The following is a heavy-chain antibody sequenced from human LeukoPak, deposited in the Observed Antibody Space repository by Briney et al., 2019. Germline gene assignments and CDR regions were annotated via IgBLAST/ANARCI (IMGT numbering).Heavy chain of an antibody. Sequence: GGSLRLSCAASGFTFSSYWMSWVRQAPGKGLEWVANIKQDGSEKYYVDSVKGRFTISRDNAKNSLYLQKNSLRAEDTAVYYCASTYGDRYYFDYWGQGTLVTVSS. CDR3: ASTYGDRYYFDY. D-gene: IGHD4-17*01. CDR2: IKQDGSEK. CDR1: GFTFSSYW. J-gene: IGHJ4*02. V-gene: IGHV3-7*01.